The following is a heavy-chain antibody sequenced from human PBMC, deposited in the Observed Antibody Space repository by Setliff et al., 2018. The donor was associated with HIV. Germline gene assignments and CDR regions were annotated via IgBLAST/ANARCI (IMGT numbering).Heavy chain of an antibody. Sequence: SETLSLTCSVSGGSISNFHWNWIRQPAGKGLEWIGRIYSSGSTNQNPSLKSRVSMSVDTSKSQFSLNLSSVTAADTAVYYCARSLDYSGSGSYYVGWFDLWGQGIPVTVSS. CDR2: IYSSGST. CDR3: ARSLDYSGSGSYYVGWFDL. V-gene: IGHV4-4*07. CDR1: GGSISNFH. D-gene: IGHD3-10*01. J-gene: IGHJ5*02.